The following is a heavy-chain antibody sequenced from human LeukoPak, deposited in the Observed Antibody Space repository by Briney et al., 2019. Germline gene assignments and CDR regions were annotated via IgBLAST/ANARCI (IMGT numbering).Heavy chain of an antibody. CDR1: GFSFSSFA. Sequence: GGSLRLSCAVSGFSFSSFAMRCGRHAPGGGGGWVSVISGIGGNTYSAESVKGRFTISRDNSKNTLYLQMNSLRAEDTAVYCCANILYAKSDDYWGQGTLVTVSS. D-gene: IGHD3-10*01. CDR3: ANILYAKSDDY. V-gene: IGHV3-23*01. CDR2: ISGIGGNT. J-gene: IGHJ4*02.